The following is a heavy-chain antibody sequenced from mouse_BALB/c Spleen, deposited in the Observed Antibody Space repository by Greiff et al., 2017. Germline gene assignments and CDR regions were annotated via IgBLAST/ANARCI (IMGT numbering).Heavy chain of an antibody. CDR1: GFTFSSYT. V-gene: IGHV5-6-4*01. D-gene: IGHD1-2*01. CDR3: TRSITTADYYAMDY. Sequence: DVMLVESGGGLVKPGGSLKLSCAASGFTFSSYTMSWVRQTPEKRLEWVATISSGGSYTYYPDSVKGRFTISRDNAKNTLYLQMSSLKSEDTAMYYCTRSITTADYYAMDYWGQGTSVTVSS. CDR2: ISSGGSYT. J-gene: IGHJ4*01.